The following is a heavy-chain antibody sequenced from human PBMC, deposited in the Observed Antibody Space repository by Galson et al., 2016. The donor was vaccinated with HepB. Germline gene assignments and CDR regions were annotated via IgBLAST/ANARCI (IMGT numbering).Heavy chain of an antibody. CDR1: GFIFSNYA. J-gene: IGHJ4*02. D-gene: IGHD6-6*01. V-gene: IGHV3-23*01. CDR2: ISGSGAGT. CDR3: AKTPPGSSIQYFDY. Sequence: SLRLSCAASGFIFSNYAMSWVRQAPGKGLEWVSAISGSGAGTHYADPGRGRFTISRDNSKNTLYPQMNSLTAEDPAVYYCAKTPPGSSIQYFDYWGQGTLVTVSS.